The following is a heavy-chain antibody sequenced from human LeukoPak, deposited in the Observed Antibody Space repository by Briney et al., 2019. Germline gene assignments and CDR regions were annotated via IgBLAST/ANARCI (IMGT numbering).Heavy chain of an antibody. J-gene: IGHJ3*02. CDR1: GGSSDYY. D-gene: IGHD3-22*01. CDR2: VYYGGST. CDR3: ASITMNAFDM. Sequence: PSETLSLTCTVSGGSSDYYWGWIRQPPGKGLECIGSVYYGGSTYYNPSLRSRVTISVDTSKNQFPLKLNSVTAADTAVYYCASITMNAFDMWGQGTMVTVSS. V-gene: IGHV4-39*01.